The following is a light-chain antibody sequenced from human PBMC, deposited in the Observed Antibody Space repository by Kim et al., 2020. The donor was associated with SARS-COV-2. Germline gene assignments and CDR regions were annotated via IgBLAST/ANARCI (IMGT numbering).Light chain of an antibody. CDR1: PSRLGGLNH. CDR2: EVN. V-gene: IGLV2-14*01. J-gene: IGLJ1*01. Sequence: HSVTRTCTGPPSRLGGLNHVSRYQQPPGPAPMLIIYEVNMRPSGVSNRFSGSKAGNTASLTISGLQTEDEAEYYCSSHRDSTTLDVFGTGTKVTVL. CDR3: SSHRDSTTLDV.